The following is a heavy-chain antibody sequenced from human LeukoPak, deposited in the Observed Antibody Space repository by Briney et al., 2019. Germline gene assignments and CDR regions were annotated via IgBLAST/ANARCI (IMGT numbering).Heavy chain of an antibody. CDR1: GFTFNNYA. CDR2: ISSSGGNT. CDR3: AAYYDSSGYSRPPKNY. J-gene: IGHJ4*02. D-gene: IGHD3-22*01. V-gene: IGHV3-23*01. Sequence: PGGSLRLSXAASGFTFNNYAMIWVRQAPGKGMEWLSSISSSGGNTDYADSVKGRFTISRDNSKNTLHLEMNRLRVEDTATYYCAAYYDSSGYSRPPKNYWGQGPLLTVSS.